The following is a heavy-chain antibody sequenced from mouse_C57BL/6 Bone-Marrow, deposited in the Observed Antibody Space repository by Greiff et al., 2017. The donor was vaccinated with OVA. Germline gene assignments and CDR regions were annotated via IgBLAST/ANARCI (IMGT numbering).Heavy chain of an antibody. Sequence: EVKLMESGGGLVKPGGSLKLSCAASGFTFSDYGMHWVRQAPEKGLEWVAYISSGSSTIYYAATVKGRFTITRDNAKNTLFLQMTSLRSEDTAMDYCARYDYDEGFDYWGQGTTLTVSS. V-gene: IGHV5-17*01. CDR1: GFTFSDYG. J-gene: IGHJ2*01. CDR2: ISSGSSTI. CDR3: ARYDYDEGFDY. D-gene: IGHD2-4*01.